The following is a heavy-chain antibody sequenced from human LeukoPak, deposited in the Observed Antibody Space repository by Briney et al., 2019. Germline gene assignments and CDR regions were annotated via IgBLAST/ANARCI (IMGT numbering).Heavy chain of an antibody. J-gene: IGHJ4*02. CDR3: ARGYGDGTDY. CDR1: GFTFSSYT. V-gene: IGHV3-21*01. Sequence: GGSLRLSCAASGFTFSSYTMNWVRQAPGKGLEWVSSISSSSSYIYYADSVKGRFTISRDNAKNSLYLQMNNLRAEDTAVYYCARGYGDGTDYWGQGTLVTVSS. D-gene: IGHD4-17*01. CDR2: ISSSSSYI.